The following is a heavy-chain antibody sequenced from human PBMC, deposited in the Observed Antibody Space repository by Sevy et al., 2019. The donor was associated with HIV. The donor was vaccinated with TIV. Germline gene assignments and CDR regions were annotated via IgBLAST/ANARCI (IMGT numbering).Heavy chain of an antibody. CDR1: GFTFRTYW. CDR3: VRAIQKSESY. Sequence: GGSLRLSCEASGFTFRTYWMNWVRQAPGKGLEWVANINEDGSVKYYVDSVKGRFTISRDNAKNSVYLQMNGLRAEDAALYYCVRAIQKSESYWGQGTLVTVSS. V-gene: IGHV3-7*04. J-gene: IGHJ4*02. CDR2: INEDGSVK.